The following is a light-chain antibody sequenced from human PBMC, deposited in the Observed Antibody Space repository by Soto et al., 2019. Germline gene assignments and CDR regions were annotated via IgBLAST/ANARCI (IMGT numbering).Light chain of an antibody. CDR1: QSVSGNY. Sequence: ENVLTQSPGTLSLSPGERATLSCRASQSVSGNYLAWYQHKPGQAPRLLIYGASSRATGIADRFSGSGSGTDFTLTISSLQPDDFATYYCQQYNSYSTFGQGTKVEIK. J-gene: IGKJ1*01. CDR2: GAS. CDR3: QQYNSYST. V-gene: IGKV3-20*01.